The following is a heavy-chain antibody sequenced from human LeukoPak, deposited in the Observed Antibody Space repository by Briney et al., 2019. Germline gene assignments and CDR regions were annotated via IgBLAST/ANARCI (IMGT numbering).Heavy chain of an antibody. Sequence: GGSLRLSCAASGFTFSSYGMHWVRQAPGKGLEWVSAISGSGGSTYYADSVKGRFTISRGNSKNTLYLQMNSLRAEDTAVYYCAKRGAGYGMDVWGQGTTVTVSS. CDR2: ISGSGGST. CDR3: AKRGAGYGMDV. V-gene: IGHV3-23*01. CDR1: GFTFSSYG. J-gene: IGHJ6*02.